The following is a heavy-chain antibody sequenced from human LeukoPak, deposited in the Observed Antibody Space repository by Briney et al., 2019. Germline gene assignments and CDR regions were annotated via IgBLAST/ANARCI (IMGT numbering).Heavy chain of an antibody. Sequence: PSETLSLTCTVSGGSISSYCWSWVRQPPGKGLEWIGYIFTSGSTDYNPSLKSRVTMSVDTSKNQLSMELRFLTAADTAVYYCATSHDVKTAPYDPWGQGTLVTVSS. V-gene: IGHV4-4*09. J-gene: IGHJ5*02. CDR2: IFTSGST. D-gene: IGHD2-21*01. CDR3: ATSHDVKTAPYDP. CDR1: GGSISSYC.